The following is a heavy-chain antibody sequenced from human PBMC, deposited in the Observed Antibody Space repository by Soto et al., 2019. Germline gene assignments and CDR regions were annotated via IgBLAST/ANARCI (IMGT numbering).Heavy chain of an antibody. CDR2: IIPIFGTA. J-gene: IGHJ4*02. V-gene: IGHV1-69*01. CDR1: GGTFSSYA. D-gene: IGHD6-6*01. CDR3: ARDLAHSSSPVPYYFDY. Sequence: QVQLVQSGAEVKKPGSSVKVSCKASGGTFSSYAISWVRQAPGQGLEWMGGIIPIFGTANYAQKFQGRVTLTADESTSTAYMELSSLRSEDTAVYYCARDLAHSSSPVPYYFDYWGQGTLVTVSS.